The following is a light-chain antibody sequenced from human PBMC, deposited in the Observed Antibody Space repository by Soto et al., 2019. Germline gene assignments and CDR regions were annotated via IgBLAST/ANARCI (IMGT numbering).Light chain of an antibody. V-gene: IGLV1-44*01. CDR2: TNT. CDR1: SSNVGGNP. J-gene: IGLJ1*01. CDR3: ASWDDSLNGPV. Sequence: QSVRTEPPWASVTPGQRVTMSCSGSSSNVGGNPVNWYQHVPTTAPKLLIYTNTQRPSGVPDRFSGSKSGTSASLAISGLQSEDEADYYCASWDDSLNGPVFGTGTKVTVL.